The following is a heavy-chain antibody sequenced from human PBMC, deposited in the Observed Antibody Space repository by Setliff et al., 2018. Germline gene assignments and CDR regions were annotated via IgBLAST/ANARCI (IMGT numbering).Heavy chain of an antibody. V-gene: IGHV1-69*05. CDR3: ATGSINNDV. Sequence: SVKVSCKASGGSFNTYAISWVRQAPGQGLEWLGGIIPVFGATNYAQKFQGRLTITTDKPTTTAYMELSSLRSEDTAVYYCATGSINNDVWGRGTLVTVSS. CDR1: GGSFNTYA. J-gene: IGHJ2*01. CDR2: IIPVFGAT.